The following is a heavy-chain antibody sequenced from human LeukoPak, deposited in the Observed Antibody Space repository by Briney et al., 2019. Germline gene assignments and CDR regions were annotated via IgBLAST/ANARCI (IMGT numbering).Heavy chain of an antibody. V-gene: IGHV4-34*01. CDR2: INHSGST. CDR3: ARLSRVVPAAIATSAYYGMDV. D-gene: IGHD2-2*02. Sequence: SETLSLTCAVYGGSFSGHYWSWIRQPPGKGLEWIGEINHSGSTNYNPSLKSRVTISVDTSKNQFSLKLSSVTAVDTAVYYCARLSRVVPAAIATSAYYGMDVWGQGTTVTVSS. CDR1: GGSFSGHY. J-gene: IGHJ6*02.